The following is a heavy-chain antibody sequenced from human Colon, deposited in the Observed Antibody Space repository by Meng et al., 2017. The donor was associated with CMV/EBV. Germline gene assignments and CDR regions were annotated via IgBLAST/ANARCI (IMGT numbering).Heavy chain of an antibody. D-gene: IGHD7-27*01. Sequence: LPCTVSGGSISSYYWSWIRQPPGKRLEWIGYIYYNGNTHYSPSLESRVTISVDTSKNQFSLNLNSVTAADTAIYYCARNTGAAAFDIWGQGTMVTVSS. CDR2: IYYNGNT. CDR1: GGSISSYY. CDR3: ARNTGAAAFDI. V-gene: IGHV4-59*08. J-gene: IGHJ3*02.